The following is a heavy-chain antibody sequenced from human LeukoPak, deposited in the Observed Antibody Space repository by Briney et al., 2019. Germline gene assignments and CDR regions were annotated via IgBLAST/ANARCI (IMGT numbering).Heavy chain of an antibody. Sequence: PGGSLRLSCAASEFTFSSYAMSWVRQAPGKGLEWVSAISGSGGSTYYADSVKGRFTISRDNAKNSLYLQMNSLRAEDTAVYYCARDAIQNYDFWSGGDYWGQGTLVTVSS. V-gene: IGHV3-23*01. J-gene: IGHJ4*02. CDR2: ISGSGGST. CDR1: EFTFSSYA. CDR3: ARDAIQNYDFWSGGDY. D-gene: IGHD3-3*01.